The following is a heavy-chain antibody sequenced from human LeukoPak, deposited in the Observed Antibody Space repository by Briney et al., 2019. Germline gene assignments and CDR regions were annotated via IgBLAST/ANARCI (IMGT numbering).Heavy chain of an antibody. Sequence: SGTPSLTCAVSGSSITSGYYWGWMRQPPGKGLEWIGSLYHSVRTYFNPSLKSRVTISVDTSKNQFSLKLSSVTAADTAVYYCARIVTYDYVWGSYRPASYNFDYWGQGTLVTVSS. CDR2: LYHSVRT. V-gene: IGHV4-38-2*01. D-gene: IGHD3-16*02. J-gene: IGHJ4*02. CDR1: GSSITSGYY. CDR3: ARIVTYDYVWGSYRPASYNFDY.